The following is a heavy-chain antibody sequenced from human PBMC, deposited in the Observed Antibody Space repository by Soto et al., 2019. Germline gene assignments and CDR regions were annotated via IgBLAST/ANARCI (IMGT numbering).Heavy chain of an antibody. CDR1: GFSLRSYW. CDR2: IRSNGREA. CDR3: VRDGGANRDY. V-gene: IGHV3-74*01. Sequence: GGSLRLACVASGFSLRSYWMHWFRQTPEEGLMCLSRIRSNGREAAYADSVKSRFTISIDNAKNTLYLQINSLRAEDTAVYHCVRDGGANRDYWGQGTLVTVSS. D-gene: IGHD2-15*01. J-gene: IGHJ4*02.